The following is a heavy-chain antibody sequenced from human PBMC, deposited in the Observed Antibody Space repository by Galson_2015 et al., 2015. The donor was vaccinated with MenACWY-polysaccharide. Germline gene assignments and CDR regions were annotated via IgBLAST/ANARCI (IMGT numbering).Heavy chain of an antibody. Sequence: SLRLSCAASEFDFSTYWMHWVRHVPGKGPVWVSRINSDETSTSYADSVKGRFSISRENGKSTLYLQMNSLRAEDTAVYYCARGHYDLWSGYRHYYFGLDVWGQGTTVTVSS. V-gene: IGHV3-74*01. CDR2: INSDETST. D-gene: IGHD3-3*01. J-gene: IGHJ6*01. CDR3: ARGHYDLWSGYRHYYFGLDV. CDR1: EFDFSTYW.